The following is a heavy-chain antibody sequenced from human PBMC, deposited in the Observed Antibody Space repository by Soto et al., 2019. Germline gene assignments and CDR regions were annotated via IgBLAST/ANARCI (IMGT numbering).Heavy chain of an antibody. J-gene: IGHJ6*02. D-gene: IGHD1-1*01. Sequence: QVPLVRSGAEVKKPGSSVKVSCKASGGTFSSYAISWVRQAPGQGLEWMGGIIPIFGTANYAQKFQGRVTITADESTSTAYMELSSLRSEDTAVYYCASPTKPLYYYYGMDVWGQGTTVTVSS. CDR2: IIPIFGTA. V-gene: IGHV1-69*12. CDR3: ASPTKPLYYYYGMDV. CDR1: GGTFSSYA.